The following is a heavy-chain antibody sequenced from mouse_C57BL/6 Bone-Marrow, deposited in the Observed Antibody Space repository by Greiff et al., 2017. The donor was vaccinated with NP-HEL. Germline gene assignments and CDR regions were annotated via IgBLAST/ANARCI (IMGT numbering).Heavy chain of an antibody. V-gene: IGHV1-55*01. CDR1: GYTFTSYW. CDR2: IYPGSGST. CDR3: AIYYKGFAY. Sequence: QVQLQQPGAELVKPGASVKMSCKASGYTFTSYWITWVKQRPGQGLEWIGDIYPGSGSTNYNQKFKGKSTLTVDKSSSTAYMQLSSLTSEDSAVYYCAIYYKGFAYWGQGTLVTVSA. J-gene: IGHJ3*01. D-gene: IGHD2-12*01.